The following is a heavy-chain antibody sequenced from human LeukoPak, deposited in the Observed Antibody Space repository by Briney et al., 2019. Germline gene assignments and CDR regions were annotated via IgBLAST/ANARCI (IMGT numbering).Heavy chain of an antibody. CDR3: ARGGGIAARPGRDNYYFDY. CDR2: IIPIFGTA. V-gene: IGHV1-69*01. J-gene: IGHJ4*02. Sequence: SVKVSCKASGGTLNTYAFSWVRQAPGQGLEWMGGIIPIFGTANYAQKFQGRVTITADGSTSTAYMELSSLRSEDTAVYYCARGGGIAARPGRDNYYFDYWGQGTLVTVSS. D-gene: IGHD6-6*01. CDR1: GGTLNTYA.